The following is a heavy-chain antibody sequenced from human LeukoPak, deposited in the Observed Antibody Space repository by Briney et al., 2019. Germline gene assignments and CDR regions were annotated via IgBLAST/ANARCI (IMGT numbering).Heavy chain of an antibody. V-gene: IGHV3-23*01. CDR3: AKGRAMYSYASFDY. D-gene: IGHD3-16*01. CDR1: GFTFSRFS. CDR2: ISGIGDAT. J-gene: IGHJ4*02. Sequence: GGSLRLSCAASGFTFSRFSMWGVRQAPGKGLEWVSGISGIGDATFYADSVKGRFTISRDNSKNTLYLQTHSLRAEDTAVYHCAKGRAMYSYASFDYCGQGTLVIASS.